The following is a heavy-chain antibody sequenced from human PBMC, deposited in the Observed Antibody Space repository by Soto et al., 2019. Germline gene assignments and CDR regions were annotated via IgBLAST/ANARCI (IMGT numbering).Heavy chain of an antibody. Sequence: SETLSLTCTVSGGSISSYYWSWIRQPPGKGLEWIGYIYYSGSTNYNPSLKSRVTISVDTSKNQFSLKLSSVTAADTAVYYCARMNIVATINYFDYWGQGTLVTVSS. V-gene: IGHV4-59*08. CDR1: GGSISSYY. D-gene: IGHD5-12*01. J-gene: IGHJ4*02. CDR3: ARMNIVATINYFDY. CDR2: IYYSGST.